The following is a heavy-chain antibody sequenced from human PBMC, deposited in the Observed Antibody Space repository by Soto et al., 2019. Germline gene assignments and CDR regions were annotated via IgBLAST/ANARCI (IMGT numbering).Heavy chain of an antibody. D-gene: IGHD1-26*01. Sequence: EVQLLESGGGLVQPGGSLRLSCAASGFTFSSYAMSWVRQAPGKGLEWGSVISGSGDSTYYADSVKGRFTISRDNSKNTLYLQMNSLRAEDTAVYYCARRGSGSYYDYWGQGTLVTVSS. V-gene: IGHV3-23*01. CDR3: ARRGSGSYYDY. CDR2: ISGSGDST. CDR1: GFTFSSYA. J-gene: IGHJ4*02.